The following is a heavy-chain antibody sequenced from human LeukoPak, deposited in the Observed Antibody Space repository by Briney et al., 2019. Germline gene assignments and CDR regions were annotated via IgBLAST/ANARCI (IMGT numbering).Heavy chain of an antibody. CDR1: GFTFSSYS. D-gene: IGHD3-3*01. CDR3: AKELRYDFWSGYYV. J-gene: IGHJ4*02. V-gene: IGHV3-21*01. Sequence: GGSLRLSCAASGFTFSSYSMNWVRQAPGKGLEWVSSISSSSSYIYYADSVKGRFTISRDNAKNSLYLQMNSLRAEDTAVYYCAKELRYDFWSGYYVWGQGTLVTVSS. CDR2: ISSSSSYI.